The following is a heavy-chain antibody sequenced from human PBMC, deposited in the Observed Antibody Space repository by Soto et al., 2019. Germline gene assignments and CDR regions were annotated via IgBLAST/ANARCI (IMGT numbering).Heavy chain of an antibody. Sequence: ASVKVSCKASGYTFTGYYMHWVRQAPGQGLEWMGWINPNSGGTNYAQKFQGRVTMTRDTSISTAYMELSRLRSDDTAVYYCARGQVAAEAYYYYYGMDVCGQGPTVTVYS. CDR3: ARGQVAAEAYYYYYGMDV. J-gene: IGHJ6*02. CDR1: GYTFTGYY. V-gene: IGHV1-2*02. CDR2: INPNSGGT.